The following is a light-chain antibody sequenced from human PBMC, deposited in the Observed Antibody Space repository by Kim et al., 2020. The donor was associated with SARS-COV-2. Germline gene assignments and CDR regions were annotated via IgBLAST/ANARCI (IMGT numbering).Light chain of an antibody. CDR3: QSYDSSNHYV. J-gene: IGLJ1*01. V-gene: IGLV6-57*04. CDR1: SGSIASHY. Sequence: LTQPHSVSESPGKTVTISCTRSSGSIASHYVQWYQQRPGSAPTTVIYEDNQRPSGVPDRFSGSIDSSSNSASLTISGLKTEDEADYYCQSYDSSNHYVFGTGTKVTVL. CDR2: EDN.